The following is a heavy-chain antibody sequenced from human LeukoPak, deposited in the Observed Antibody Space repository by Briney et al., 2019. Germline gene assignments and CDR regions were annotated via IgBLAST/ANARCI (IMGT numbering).Heavy chain of an antibody. D-gene: IGHD3-22*01. CDR1: GYSFTSYW. CDR3: ARHRYYYDSSGYYFDY. J-gene: IGHJ4*02. V-gene: IGHV5-51*01. Sequence: GESLKISCKGSGYSFTSYWIGWGRQMPGKGLEWVGIIYPGDSDTRYSPSFQGQVTISADKSISTAYLQWSSLKASDTAMYYCARHRYYYDSSGYYFDYWGQGTLVTVSS. CDR2: IYPGDSDT.